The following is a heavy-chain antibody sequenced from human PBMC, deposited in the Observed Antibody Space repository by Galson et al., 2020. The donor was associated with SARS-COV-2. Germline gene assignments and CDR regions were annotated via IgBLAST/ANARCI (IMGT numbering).Heavy chain of an antibody. V-gene: IGHV3-49*03. J-gene: IGHJ4*02. CDR1: GFTFGDYV. CDR2: IRNKAHGGPA. D-gene: IGHD4-17*01. CDR3: TRDSTVRWLQHFDY. Sequence: GESLKISCTASGFTFGDYVLSWFRQAPGKGLEWVGCIRNKAHGGPAEYAASVKGRFIISSDDSKSIAYLQMNSLKAEATAVYYCTRDSTVRWLQHFDYWGQGTLVTVSS.